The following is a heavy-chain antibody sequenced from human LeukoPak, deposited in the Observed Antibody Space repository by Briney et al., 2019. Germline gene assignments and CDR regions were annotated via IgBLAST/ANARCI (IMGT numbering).Heavy chain of an antibody. J-gene: IGHJ4*02. CDR2: IIPIFGTA. CDR1: GYIFTSYG. Sequence: SVKVSCKASGYIFTSYGISWVRQAPGQGLEWMGGIIPIFGTANYAQKFQGRVTITTDESTSTAYMELSSLRSEDTAVYYCASTSPGGEWGQGTLVTVSS. D-gene: IGHD2-2*01. CDR3: ASTSPGGE. V-gene: IGHV1-69*05.